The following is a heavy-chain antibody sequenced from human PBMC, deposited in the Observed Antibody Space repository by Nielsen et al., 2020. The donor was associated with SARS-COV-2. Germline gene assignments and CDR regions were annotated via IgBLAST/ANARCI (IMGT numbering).Heavy chain of an antibody. CDR3: ARGNSSGWSYYFDY. Sequence: GGSLRLSCAASGFTFSSYGMHWVRQAPGKGLEWVAVIWYDGSNKYYADSVKGRFTISRDNSKNTLYLQMNSLRAEDTAVYYCARGNSSGWSYYFDYWGQGTLVTVSS. D-gene: IGHD6-19*01. CDR1: GFTFSSYG. V-gene: IGHV3-33*01. CDR2: IWYDGSNK. J-gene: IGHJ4*02.